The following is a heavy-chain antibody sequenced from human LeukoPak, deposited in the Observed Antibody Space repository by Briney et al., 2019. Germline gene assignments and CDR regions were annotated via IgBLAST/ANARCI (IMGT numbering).Heavy chain of an antibody. D-gene: IGHD3-16*02. CDR1: GFTFSSYA. J-gene: IGHJ6*04. CDR2: ISGSGGST. Sequence: GGSLRLSCAASGFTFSSYAMSWVRQAPGKGLEWVSAISGSGGSTYYADSVKGRFTISRDNSKNTLYLQMNSLRAEDTAVYYCAKDPGWGWNMITFGELSFPYYYGMDVWGKGTTVTVSS. V-gene: IGHV3-23*01. CDR3: AKDPGWGWNMITFGELSFPYYYGMDV.